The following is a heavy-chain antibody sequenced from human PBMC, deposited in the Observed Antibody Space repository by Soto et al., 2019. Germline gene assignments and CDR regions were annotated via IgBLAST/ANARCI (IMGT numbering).Heavy chain of an antibody. D-gene: IGHD4-4*01. Sequence: PGGSLRLSCAASGFTFSSYDMHWVLQATGKSLEWVSAIGTAGDTYYPGSVKGRFTISRENAKNSLYLQMNSLRAEDTAVYYCARAYSNYVRYYYYGMDVWGQGTTVTVSS. J-gene: IGHJ6*02. CDR2: IGTAGDT. V-gene: IGHV3-13*01. CDR1: GFTFSSYD. CDR3: ARAYSNYVRYYYYGMDV.